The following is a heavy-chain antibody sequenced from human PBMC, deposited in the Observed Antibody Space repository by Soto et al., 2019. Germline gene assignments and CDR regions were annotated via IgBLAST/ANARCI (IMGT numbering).Heavy chain of an antibody. V-gene: IGHV2-5*02. J-gene: IGHJ3*01. CDR2: IYLDDDT. CDR1: GFSFSADGVG. D-gene: IGHD3-16*01. CDR3: AHAFGGTSWPNDAFDV. Sequence: HITLKESGPTLVKPTQTLTLTCIFSGFSFSADGVGVGWIRQPPGKTLEWLALIYLDDDTRYRPSLKSRLTITKDSSKHQMVLTMTNMDPLDTATYYCAHAFGGTSWPNDAFDVWGQGTVVTVSS.